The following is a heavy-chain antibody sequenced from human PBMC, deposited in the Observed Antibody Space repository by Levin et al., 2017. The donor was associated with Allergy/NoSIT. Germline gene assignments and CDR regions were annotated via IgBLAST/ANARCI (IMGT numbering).Heavy chain of an antibody. D-gene: IGHD2-8*01. V-gene: IGHV3-23*01. J-gene: IGHJ4*03. CDR3: AKEMGHAKPFDF. Sequence: SCAASGFTFSNYGMNWVRQAPGKGLEWVSAIGGSDVNTYHADSVKGRFTISRDNSQSTLFLQMDSLRAEDTALYYCAKEMGHAKPFDFWGRGTLVTVSS. CDR2: IGGSDVNT. CDR1: GFTFSNYG.